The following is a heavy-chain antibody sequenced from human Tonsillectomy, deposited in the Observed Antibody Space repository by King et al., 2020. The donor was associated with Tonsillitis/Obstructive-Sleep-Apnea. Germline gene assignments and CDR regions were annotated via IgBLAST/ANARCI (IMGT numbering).Heavy chain of an antibody. D-gene: IGHD3-16*01. J-gene: IGHJ3*02. Sequence: VQLVESGGGLVKPGGSLRLSCAASGFTFSDYYMSWIRQAPGKGLEWVSYISSSSSYTNYAVSVKGRFTISRDNAKNSLYLQMNSLRAEDTAVYYCARPTYGLMGAFDIWGQGTMVTVSS. CDR3: ARPTYGLMGAFDI. CDR1: GFTFSDYY. CDR2: ISSSSSYT. V-gene: IGHV3-11*05.